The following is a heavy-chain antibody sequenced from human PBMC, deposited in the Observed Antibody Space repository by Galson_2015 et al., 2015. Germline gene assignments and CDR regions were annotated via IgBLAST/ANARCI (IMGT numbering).Heavy chain of an antibody. CDR1: GGTFSSYA. V-gene: IGHV1-69*13. J-gene: IGHJ3*02. CDR3: ARWCRGSGWYAAPGSCAFEI. CDR2: IIPTFDTS. D-gene: IGHD6-19*01. Sequence: SVKVSCKASGGTFSSYAISWVRQAPGVGLEWMGGIIPTFDTSTYAQRFQGRVTITADESTSTAYMELSTLRSEDTAVYYCARWCRGSGWYAAPGSCAFEIWGQGTMVTVSS.